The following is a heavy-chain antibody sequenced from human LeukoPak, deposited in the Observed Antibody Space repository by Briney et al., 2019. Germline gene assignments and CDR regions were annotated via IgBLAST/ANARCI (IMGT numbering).Heavy chain of an antibody. CDR3: ARRVLRYFDWADYYYGMDV. D-gene: IGHD3-9*01. J-gene: IGHJ6*02. CDR1: GWSFSGYY. Sequence: PSETLSLTCAVYGWSFSGYYWSWIRQPPGKGLEWIGEINHSGSTNYNPSLKSRVTIAVDTSKNQFSLKLSSVTAADTAVYYCARRVLRYFDWADYYYGMDVWGQGTTVTVSS. V-gene: IGHV4-34*01. CDR2: INHSGST.